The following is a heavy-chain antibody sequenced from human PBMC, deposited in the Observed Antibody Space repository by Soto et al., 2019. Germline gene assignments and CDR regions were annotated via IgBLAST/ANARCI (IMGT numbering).Heavy chain of an antibody. CDR1: GFTFSDFA. Sequence: PGGALRLSCLASGFTFSDFAMTWVRHVPGGGLEGVACLDGAGGGRDYAEAARGRFSISRDNPHNTLFLQIKRLTVDDTHIYYCPAPRDDYGSGVSWFTYGMDIWGQGTTVTVSS. V-gene: IGHV3-23*01. D-gene: IGHD3-10*01. CDR2: LDGAGGGR. CDR3: PAPRDDYGSGVSWFTYGMDI. J-gene: IGHJ6*02.